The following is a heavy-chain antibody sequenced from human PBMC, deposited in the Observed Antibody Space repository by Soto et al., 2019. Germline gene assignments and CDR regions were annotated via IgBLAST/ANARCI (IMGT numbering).Heavy chain of an antibody. Sequence: SVKVSCKASSGTFSSYAISWVRQAPGPGLEWMGGIIPIFGTANYAQKFQGRVTITADESTSTAYMELSSLRSEDTAVYYCARVKAWGSYRYLADYYYGMDVWGQGTTVNVSS. CDR3: ARVKAWGSYRYLADYYYGMDV. CDR2: IIPIFGTA. J-gene: IGHJ6*02. CDR1: SGTFSSYA. D-gene: IGHD3-16*02. V-gene: IGHV1-69*13.